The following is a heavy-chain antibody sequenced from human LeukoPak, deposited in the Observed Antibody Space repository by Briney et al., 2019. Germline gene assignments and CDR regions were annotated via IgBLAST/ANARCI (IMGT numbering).Heavy chain of an antibody. CDR2: ISYTGSH. D-gene: IGHD3-22*01. CDR3: ASSYFYDGNRYFDY. V-gene: IGHV4-59*08. Sequence: PSETLSLTCNVSGVSITGYYWNWIRQRPGKGLEWIGYISYTGSHNSNPSLKSRLTISLGTSKKQFSLKLSSVTAADTAIYYCASSYFYDGNRYFDYWGQGALVTVSS. J-gene: IGHJ4*02. CDR1: GVSITGYY.